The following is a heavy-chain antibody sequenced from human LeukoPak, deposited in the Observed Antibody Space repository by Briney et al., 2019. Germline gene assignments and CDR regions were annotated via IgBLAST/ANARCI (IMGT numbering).Heavy chain of an antibody. Sequence: PGGSLRLSCAASGFTFSSYSMNWVRQAPGKGLEWVAVIWYDGSNKYYADSVKGRFTISRDNSKNTLYLQMNSLRAEDTAVYYCAKGMWFGESNDAFDIWGQGTMVTVSS. CDR3: AKGMWFGESNDAFDI. V-gene: IGHV3-33*06. D-gene: IGHD3-10*01. CDR2: IWYDGSNK. CDR1: GFTFSSYS. J-gene: IGHJ3*02.